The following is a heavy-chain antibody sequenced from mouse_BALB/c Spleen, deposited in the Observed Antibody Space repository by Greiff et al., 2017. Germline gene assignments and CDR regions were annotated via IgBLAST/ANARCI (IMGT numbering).Heavy chain of an antibody. Sequence: QVQLQQSGPGLVQPSQSLSITCTVSGFSLTSYGVHWVRQSPGKGLEWLGVIWSGGSTDYNAAFISRLSISKDNSKSQVFLKMNSLQTDDTAMYYCARDLRGNYGRVGAMDYWGQGTSVTVSS. CDR2: IWSGGST. CDR3: ARDLRGNYGRVGAMDY. V-gene: IGHV2-4-1*01. CDR1: GFSLTSYG. J-gene: IGHJ4*01. D-gene: IGHD2-1*01.